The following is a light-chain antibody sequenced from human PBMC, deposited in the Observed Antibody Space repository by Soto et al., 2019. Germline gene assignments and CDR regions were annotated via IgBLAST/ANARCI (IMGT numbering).Light chain of an antibody. CDR2: DVS. CDR1: QTVGRW. Sequence: GDRVIITCRASQTVGRWMAWYQQKPGKAPKLLISDVSTLERGVPSRFSGSGSATEFTLTISGLQPEDFATYYCQQFNKYPLTFGGGTKVDIK. V-gene: IGKV1-5*01. J-gene: IGKJ4*01. CDR3: QQFNKYPLT.